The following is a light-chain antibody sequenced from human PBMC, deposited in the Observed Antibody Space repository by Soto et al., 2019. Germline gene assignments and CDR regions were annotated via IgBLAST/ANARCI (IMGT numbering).Light chain of an antibody. J-gene: IGKJ1*01. V-gene: IGKV1-5*01. CDR1: QSISSW. CDR2: DAS. CDR3: QQYSA. Sequence: DIQMTQSPSTLSASVGDRVTITCRASQSISSWLAWYRQKPGKAPKLLIYDASSLESGVPSRFSGSGSGTEFTLTISSLQPDDFATYYCQQYSAFGQGTKVDIK.